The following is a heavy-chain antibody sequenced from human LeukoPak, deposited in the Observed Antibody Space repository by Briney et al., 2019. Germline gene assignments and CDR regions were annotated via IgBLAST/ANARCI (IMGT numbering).Heavy chain of an antibody. V-gene: IGHV3-30*02. Sequence: GGSLRLSCAASGFTFSNYGMHWVRQAPGKGLEWVAFIAYDGSNKYYADSQQGRLTISRDNSMNTLYLQMSSLRAEDTARYYCAKDICGGNCYPHGGYWGQGTLVTVSS. CDR1: GFTFSNYG. D-gene: IGHD2-21*01. CDR2: IAYDGSNK. CDR3: AKDICGGNCYPHGGY. J-gene: IGHJ4*02.